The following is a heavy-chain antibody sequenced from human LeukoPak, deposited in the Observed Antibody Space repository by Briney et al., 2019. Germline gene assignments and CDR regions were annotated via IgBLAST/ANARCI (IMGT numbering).Heavy chain of an antibody. V-gene: IGHV4-34*01. D-gene: IGHD7-27*01. J-gene: IGHJ3*02. CDR1: GGSFSGYY. Sequence: SETLSLTCAVYGGSFSGYYWSWIRRPPGKGLEWIGEINHSGSTNYNPSLKSRVTISVDTSKNQFSLKLSSVTAADTAVYYCAREALTGDDAFDIWGQGTMVTVSS. CDR3: AREALTGDDAFDI. CDR2: INHSGST.